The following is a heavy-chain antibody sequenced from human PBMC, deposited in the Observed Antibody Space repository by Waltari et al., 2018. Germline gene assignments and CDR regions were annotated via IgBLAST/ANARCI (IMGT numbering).Heavy chain of an antibody. CDR2: IYPGDSDT. CDR3: ARPNIPYDFWSGYLSHAFDI. D-gene: IGHD3-3*01. CDR1: GYSFTSYW. J-gene: IGHJ3*02. V-gene: IGHV5-51*03. Sequence: EVQLVQSGAEVKKPGESLKIPCKGSGYSFTSYWIGWVRQMPGNSMEWMGIIYPGDSDTRYSPSFQGQVTISADKSISTAYLQWSSLKASDTAMYYCARPNIPYDFWSGYLSHAFDIWGQGTMVTVSS.